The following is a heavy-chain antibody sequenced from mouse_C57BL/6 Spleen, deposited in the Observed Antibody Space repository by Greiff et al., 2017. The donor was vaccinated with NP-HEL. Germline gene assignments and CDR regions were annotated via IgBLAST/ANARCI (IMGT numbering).Heavy chain of an antibody. D-gene: IGHD2-13*01. CDR3: ARGYYGEGMDY. V-gene: IGHV1-64*01. Sequence: QVHVKQPGAELVKPGASVKLSCKASGYTFTSYWMHWVKQRPGQGLEWIGMIHPNSGSTNYNEKFKSKATLTVDKSSSTAYMQLSSLTSEDSAVYYCARGYYGEGMDYWGQGTSVTVSS. J-gene: IGHJ4*01. CDR1: GYTFTSYW. CDR2: IHPNSGST.